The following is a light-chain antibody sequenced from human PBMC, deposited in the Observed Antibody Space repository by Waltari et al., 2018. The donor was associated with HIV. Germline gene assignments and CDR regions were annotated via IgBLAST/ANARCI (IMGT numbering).Light chain of an antibody. J-gene: IGLJ3*02. CDR3: QTWGTVV. CDR2: VNNDGTH. CDR1: SGHSTYA. V-gene: IGLV4-69*01. Sequence: QPVVTQSPSASASLGASVNLTCTLSSGHSTYAIAWHQQQPDKGLRYLMKVNNDGTHNKGDGIPDRFSGSSSGAVRYLTISSLQTQDEADYYCQTWGTVVFDKGTKLTVL.